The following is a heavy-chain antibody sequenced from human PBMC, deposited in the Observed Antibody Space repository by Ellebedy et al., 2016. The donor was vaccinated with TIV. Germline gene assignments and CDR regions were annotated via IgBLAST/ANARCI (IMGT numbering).Heavy chain of an antibody. D-gene: IGHD4-11*01. CDR1: GYSFTGYY. CDR2: INSDNGVT. V-gene: IGHV1-2*02. CDR3: VRDLNNPVTGDY. Sequence: AASVQVSCKTSGYSFTGYYIHWVRQATAQGPEWVGWINSDNGVTVYEQKLQGRVTITGDTSISTVYMELSSLRSDDTAIYYCVRDLNNPVTGDYWGQGTLVFVSS. J-gene: IGHJ4*02.